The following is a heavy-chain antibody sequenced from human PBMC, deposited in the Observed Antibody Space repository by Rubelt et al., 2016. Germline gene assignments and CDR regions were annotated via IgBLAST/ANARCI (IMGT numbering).Heavy chain of an antibody. Sequence: ESGPGLVKPSETLSLTCTVSGGSISSDPWTWIRQPPGKGLEWIGSIYHSGSTYYNPSLKSRVTISVDTSKNQFSLKLSSVTAADTAVYYCARHRIVRDLTVGGYFDPWGQGVLATVSS. CDR2: IYHSGST. D-gene: IGHD3-9*01. V-gene: IGHV4-59*08. CDR3: ARHRIVRDLTVGGYFDP. CDR1: GGSISSDP. J-gene: IGHJ5*02.